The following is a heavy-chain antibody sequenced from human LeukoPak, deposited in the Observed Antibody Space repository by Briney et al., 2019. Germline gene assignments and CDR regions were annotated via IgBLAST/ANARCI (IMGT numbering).Heavy chain of an antibody. D-gene: IGHD6-19*01. CDR3: ATSNEEWLVTFDY. CDR2: INPSGGST. CDR1: GYTFTGYY. V-gene: IGHV1-46*01. Sequence: ASVKVSCKASGYTFTGYYMHWVRQAPGQGLEWMGIINPSGGSTSYAQKFQGRVTMTRDTSTSTVYMELSSLRSEDTAVYYCATSNEEWLVTFDYWGQGTLVTVSS. J-gene: IGHJ4*02.